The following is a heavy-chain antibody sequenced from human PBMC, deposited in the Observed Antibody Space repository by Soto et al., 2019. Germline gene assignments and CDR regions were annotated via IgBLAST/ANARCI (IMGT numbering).Heavy chain of an antibody. V-gene: IGHV4-34*01. CDR1: GGSFSAYY. CDR3: ARADGYYYGSSYYYHGMDV. CDR2: INHSGST. D-gene: IGHD5-18*01. Sequence: LETLSLTCAVYGGSFSAYYWSWIRQPPGKGLEWIGIINHSGSTNYNPSLKSRVTISVDTSKNQFSLKLSSVTAADTAEYYCARADGYYYGSSYYYHGMDVWGQGTPVTSP. J-gene: IGHJ6*02.